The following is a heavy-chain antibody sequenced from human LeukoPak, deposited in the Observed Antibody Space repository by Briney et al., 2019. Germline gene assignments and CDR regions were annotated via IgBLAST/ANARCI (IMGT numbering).Heavy chain of an antibody. CDR1: GYTFASYL. CDR3: ASAVDYYDNSGYYYPIDL. Sequence: VASVKVSCKASGYTFASYLITWVRQPPGQGLEWVGWVSPYNGATNYAQKFRGRVTLPTGTSTTTADMDLTNLRLDDTAIYYCASAVDYYDNSGYYYPIDLWGQGTLVTVSS. V-gene: IGHV1-18*01. J-gene: IGHJ5*02. D-gene: IGHD3-22*01. CDR2: VSPYNGAT.